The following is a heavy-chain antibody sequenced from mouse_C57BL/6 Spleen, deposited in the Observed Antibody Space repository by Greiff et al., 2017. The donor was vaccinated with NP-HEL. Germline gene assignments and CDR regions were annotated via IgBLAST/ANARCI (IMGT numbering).Heavy chain of an antibody. CDR2: INYDGSST. CDR1: GFTFSDYY. Sequence: EVKLVESEGGLVQPGSSMKLSCTASGFTFSDYYMAWVRQVPEKGLEWVANINYDGSSTYYLDSLKSRFIISRDNAKNILYLQMSSLKSEDTATYYCARDAYYSNYFDYWGQGTTLTVSS. V-gene: IGHV5-16*01. D-gene: IGHD2-5*01. CDR3: ARDAYYSNYFDY. J-gene: IGHJ2*01.